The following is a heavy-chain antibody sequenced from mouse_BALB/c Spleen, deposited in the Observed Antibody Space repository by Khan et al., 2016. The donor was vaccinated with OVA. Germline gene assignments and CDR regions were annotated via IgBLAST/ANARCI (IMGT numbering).Heavy chain of an antibody. D-gene: IGHD2-10*01. CDR1: GFSLTNYG. J-gene: IGHJ4*01. V-gene: IGHV2-6-1*01. CDR2: IWSDGST. CDR3: ARQPYYHYNIMDY. Sequence: VQLQESGPGLVAPSQSLSITCTISGFSLTNYGVHWVRQPPGKGLEWLVVIWSDGSTTYNSALKSRLTVDKDNSKSQVFLKMNSLQTDVTAMYFCARQPYYHYNIMDYWGQGTSVTVSS.